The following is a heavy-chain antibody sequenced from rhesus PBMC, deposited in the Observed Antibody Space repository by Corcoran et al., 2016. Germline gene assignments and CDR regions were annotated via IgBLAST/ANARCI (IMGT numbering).Heavy chain of an antibody. CDR3: ARRRIYFDY. CDR2: IYGSSGST. V-gene: IGHV4-76*01. CDR1: GGSISSGYD. Sequence: QVQLQESGPGVVKPSETLSLTCAGSGGSISSGYDWSWIRQPPGKGLEWIWYIYGSSGSTNYNPSLKNRVTISKDATKNQFSLKLSSVTAADTAVYYCARRRIYFDYWGQGVLVTVSS. J-gene: IGHJ4*01. D-gene: IGHD3-9*01.